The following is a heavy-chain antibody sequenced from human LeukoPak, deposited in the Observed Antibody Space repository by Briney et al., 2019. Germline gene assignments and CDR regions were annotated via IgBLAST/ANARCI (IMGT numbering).Heavy chain of an antibody. CDR1: GFSFSNFA. V-gene: IGHV3-23*01. J-gene: IGHJ4*02. CDR2: IIGSSGDT. D-gene: IGHD5-12*01. Sequence: GGSLRLSCAASGFSFSNFAMSWVRQAPGKGLEWVSLIIGSSGDTFYAVSVKGRFTISRDNSKNRLYLQMSSLRAEDTALYYCAKGAYDYIEMGYFDYWGQGTLVTVSS. CDR3: AKGAYDYIEMGYFDY.